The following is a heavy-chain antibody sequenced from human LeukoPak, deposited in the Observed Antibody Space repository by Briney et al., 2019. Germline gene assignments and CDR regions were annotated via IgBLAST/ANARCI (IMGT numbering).Heavy chain of an antibody. CDR3: AKGPVTTTSRSPWH. Sequence: PGGSLRLSCAASGFTLSSYAMSWVRQAPGKGLEWVSAISGSGGSTYYADSVKGRFTISRDNSKNTLYLQMNSLRAEDTAVYYCAKGPVTTTSRSPWHWGQGTLVTVSS. CDR1: GFTLSSYA. J-gene: IGHJ4*02. D-gene: IGHD4-17*01. CDR2: ISGSGGST. V-gene: IGHV3-23*01.